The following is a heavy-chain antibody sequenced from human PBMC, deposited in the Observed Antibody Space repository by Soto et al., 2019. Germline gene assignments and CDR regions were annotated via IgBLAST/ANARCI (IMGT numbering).Heavy chain of an antibody. D-gene: IGHD1-1*01. Sequence: EVQVVESGGGLVRPGGSLTLSCVVSGSTIDDYAMHWVRQVPGKGLEWVSGIFWVGGGTGYADSVKGRFTISRDSAKNSLSLQMNSMRIADTAVDYCGKDLSPGVLESWGPGTLFTVAS. CDR2: IFWVGGGT. CDR3: GKDLSPGVLES. CDR1: GSTIDDYA. J-gene: IGHJ4*02. V-gene: IGHV3-9*01.